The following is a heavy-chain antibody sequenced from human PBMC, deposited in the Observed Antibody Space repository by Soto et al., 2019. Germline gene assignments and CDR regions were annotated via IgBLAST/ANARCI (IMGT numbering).Heavy chain of an antibody. CDR1: GDSYSISTYS. J-gene: IGHJ5*02. CDR2: IYQSGVT. V-gene: IGHV4-30-2*01. Sequence: SETLSLTCNMSGDSYSISTYSWSWIRQPPGKALQWIGFIYQSGVTSYNPSLASRVPISLDRSNNQCSLKLKSVTAADTSVYFCAGMPYTSGLRFDPWGPGTLVTVSS. CDR3: AGMPYTSGLRFDP. D-gene: IGHD6-19*01.